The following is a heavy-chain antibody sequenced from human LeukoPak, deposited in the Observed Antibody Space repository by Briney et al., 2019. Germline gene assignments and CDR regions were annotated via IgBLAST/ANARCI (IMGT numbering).Heavy chain of an antibody. J-gene: IGHJ4*02. V-gene: IGHV1-46*01. Sequence: GASVKVSCESSGYTFTSYYMHWVRQAPGQGLEWMGIINPSVGSTTYAQKFQGRVTVTRDTSTTTVYMELSSLGSEDTAVYYCASQARTGRTLDYWGQGTLVTVSS. CDR1: GYTFTSYY. D-gene: IGHD1-1*01. CDR2: INPSVGST. CDR3: ASQARTGRTLDY.